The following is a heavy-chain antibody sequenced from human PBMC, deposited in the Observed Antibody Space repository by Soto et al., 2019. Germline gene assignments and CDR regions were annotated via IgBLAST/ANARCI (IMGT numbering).Heavy chain of an antibody. V-gene: IGHV4-30-2*01. Sequence: QLQLQESGSGLVKPSQTLSLTCAVSGGSISSGGYSWSWFRQPPGKGLEWIGYIYHNRNTYYNPSLKSRVTISVDRSKNKFSLKLSSVTAADTAMYYCARVPSPWGQGTLVTVSS. CDR1: GGSISSGGYS. J-gene: IGHJ5*02. CDR3: ARVPSP. CDR2: IYHNRNT.